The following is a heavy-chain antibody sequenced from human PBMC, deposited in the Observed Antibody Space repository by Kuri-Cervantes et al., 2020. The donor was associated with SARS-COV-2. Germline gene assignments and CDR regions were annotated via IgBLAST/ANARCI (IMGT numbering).Heavy chain of an antibody. CDR1: GGSFSVYY. D-gene: IGHD2-2*01. CDR2: MNHSGST. V-gene: IGHV4-34*01. CDR3: ARAPIVVVPAATHLPVGYFDY. J-gene: IGHJ4*02. Sequence: SETLSLTCAVYGGSFSVYYWSWIRQPPGKGLEWIGEMNHSGSTNYNPSLKSRVTISVDTSKNQFSLKLSSVTAADTAVYYCARAPIVVVPAATHLPVGYFDYWGQGTLVTVSS.